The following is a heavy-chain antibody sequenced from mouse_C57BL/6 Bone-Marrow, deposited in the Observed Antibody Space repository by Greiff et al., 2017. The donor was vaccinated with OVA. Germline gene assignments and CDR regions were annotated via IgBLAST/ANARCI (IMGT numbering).Heavy chain of an antibody. D-gene: IGHD1-1*01. CDR1: GYTFTDYN. J-gene: IGHJ2*01. V-gene: IGHV1-18*01. CDR3: ARRGRMYYYGSSDYFDY. CDR2: INPNNGGT. Sequence: EVQLQQSGPELVKPGASVKIPCKASGYTFTDYNMDWVKQSHGKSLEWIGDINPNNGGTIYNQKFKGKATLTVDKSSSTAYMELRSLTSEDTAVYYCARRGRMYYYGSSDYFDYWGQGTTLTVSS.